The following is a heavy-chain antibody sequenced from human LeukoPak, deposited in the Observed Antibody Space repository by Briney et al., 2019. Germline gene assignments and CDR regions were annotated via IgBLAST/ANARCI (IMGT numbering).Heavy chain of an antibody. CDR2: IYSGDGT. CDR3: ARDERGPAY. J-gene: IGHJ4*02. CDR1: GFTVSSNY. Sequence: PGGFLSLSCAASGFTVSSNYMSWVRQAPGKGLGWVSVIYSGDGTFYADSVKGRFTISRDNSKNTLYLQMNSLRAEDTAVYYCARDERGPAYWGQGTLVTVSS. V-gene: IGHV3-53*01. D-gene: IGHD3-10*01.